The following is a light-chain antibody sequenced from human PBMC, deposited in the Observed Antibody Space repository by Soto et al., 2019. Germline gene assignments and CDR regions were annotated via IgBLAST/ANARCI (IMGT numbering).Light chain of an antibody. CDR2: RNN. Sequence: QSVLTQPPSASGTPGQRVTISCSGSSSNIGSNYVYWYQQLPGTAPKLLIYRNNQRPSGVPDRFSGSKSGTSASLGISGLRSEDEADYYCAAWDDSLSGPNWVFGGGTQLTVL. V-gene: IGLV1-47*01. CDR1: SSNIGSNY. J-gene: IGLJ3*02. CDR3: AAWDDSLSGPNWV.